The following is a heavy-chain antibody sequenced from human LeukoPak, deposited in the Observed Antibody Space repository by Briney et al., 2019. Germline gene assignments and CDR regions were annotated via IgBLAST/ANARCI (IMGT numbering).Heavy chain of an antibody. CDR2: IIPIFGTA. CDR3: ASSNRVEFFDY. CDR1: GGTFSSFA. J-gene: IGHJ4*02. D-gene: IGHD2-8*01. Sequence: SVKVSCKASGGTFSSFAISWVRQAPGQGLEWMGGIIPIFGTANYAQKFQGRVTITADESTSTAYMELSSLRSEDTAVYYCASSNRVEFFDYWGQGTLVTVSS. V-gene: IGHV1-69*13.